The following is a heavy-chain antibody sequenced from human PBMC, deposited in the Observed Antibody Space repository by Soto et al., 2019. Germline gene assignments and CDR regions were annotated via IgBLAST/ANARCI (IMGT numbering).Heavy chain of an antibody. V-gene: IGHV5-51*01. CDR1: GYSFTTYW. Sequence: GESLKISCRVSGYSFTTYWIGWVRQMSGKGLEWVGIVHPGDSETRYSSSFQGRVTISADRSINTAYLQWSSLQASDTAMYYCARHGGPDTPMIIDYWGKGNLVTV. D-gene: IGHD3-16*01. CDR2: VHPGDSET. J-gene: IGHJ4*02. CDR3: ARHGGPDTPMIIDY.